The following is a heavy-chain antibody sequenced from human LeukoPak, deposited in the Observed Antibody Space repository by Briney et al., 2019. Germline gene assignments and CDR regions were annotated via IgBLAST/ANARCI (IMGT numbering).Heavy chain of an antibody. D-gene: IGHD4-23*01. CDR1: GFTFSGSA. Sequence: GGSLRLSCAASGFTFSGSAMHWVRQASGKGLEWVGRIRSKANSHATAYAASVKGRFTISRDDSKNTAYLQMNSLKTEDTAVYYCTRLPLTTVVNPPGYWGQGTLVTVSS. CDR2: IRSKANSHAT. CDR3: TRLPLTTVVNPPGY. J-gene: IGHJ4*02. V-gene: IGHV3-73*01.